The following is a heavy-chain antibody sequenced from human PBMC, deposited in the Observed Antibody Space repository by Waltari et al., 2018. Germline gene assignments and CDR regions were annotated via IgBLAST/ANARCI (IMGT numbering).Heavy chain of an antibody. Sequence: QVQLQESGPGLVKPSQTLSLTCTVSGGSISSGGYYWSWIRQHPGKGLEWIGYIYLSGSTYYNPSLKIRVTISVDRSKNQFSLKLSSVTAADTAVYYCARVREWSLYSSSSERAFDIWGQGTMVTVSS. CDR3: ARVREWSLYSSSSERAFDI. D-gene: IGHD6-6*01. J-gene: IGHJ3*02. CDR2: IYLSGST. CDR1: GGSISSGGYY. V-gene: IGHV4-31*03.